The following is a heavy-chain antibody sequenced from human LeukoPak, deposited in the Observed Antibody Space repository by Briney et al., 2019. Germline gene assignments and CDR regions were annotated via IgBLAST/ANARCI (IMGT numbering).Heavy chain of an antibody. D-gene: IGHD4-17*01. V-gene: IGHV3-53*01. CDR1: GFTVSSNY. J-gene: IGHJ4*02. CDR2: IYSGGSR. Sequence: PGGSLRLSCAASGFTVSSNYMNWVRQAPGKGLEWVSVIYSGGSRSYAYAAKGRFTISRDNSKHTLYLQKNSLRPEDTAVYYCAREAVTRNYFDYWGQGTLVTVSS. CDR3: AREAVTRNYFDY.